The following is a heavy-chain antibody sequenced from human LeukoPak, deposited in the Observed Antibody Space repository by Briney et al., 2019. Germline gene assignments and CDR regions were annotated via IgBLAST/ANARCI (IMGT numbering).Heavy chain of an antibody. CDR3: ARHSSGYYSSFDY. V-gene: IGHV5-51*01. CDR1: GYTFTNYW. J-gene: IGHJ4*02. D-gene: IGHD3-22*01. Sequence: GESLKISCQGSGYTFTNYWIGWVRQMPGKGLEWMGIIYPGDSDTRYSPSFQGHVTISADKSINTAYLQWNSLKASDTAMYYCARHSSGYYSSFDYWGQGTLVTVSS. CDR2: IYPGDSDT.